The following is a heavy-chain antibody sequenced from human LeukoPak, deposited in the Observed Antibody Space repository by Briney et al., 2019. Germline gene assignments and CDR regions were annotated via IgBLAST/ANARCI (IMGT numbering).Heavy chain of an antibody. CDR1: GGSFDSSSYC. CDR3: SRALDSYKLGNY. Sequence: SETLSLSCTVSGGSFDSSSYCWTWVRQPPWKRPEWIGTIYTSDITYYNPSLMSRVTISADTSKNQFSLKLSSVTAADTAVYYCSRALDSYKLGNYWGQGTLVTVSS. V-gene: IGHV4-39*01. CDR2: IYTSDIT. J-gene: IGHJ4*02. D-gene: IGHD5-24*01.